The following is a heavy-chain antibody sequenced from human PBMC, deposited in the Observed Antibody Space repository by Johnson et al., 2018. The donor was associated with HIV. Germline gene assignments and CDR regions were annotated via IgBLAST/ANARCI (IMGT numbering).Heavy chain of an antibody. D-gene: IGHD6-13*01. CDR1: GFTFSRYA. Sequence: VQLVESGGGVVQPGRSLRLSCAASGFTFSRYAIHWVRQAPGRGLEWVALISYDGRNKYYADSVKGRFIISRDNSKNTLYLQMNSLRTEDTAVYYWGRVLSWQQVGGNDGFDIWGQGTMVTVSS. V-gene: IGHV3-30*04. CDR3: GRVLSWQQVGGNDGFDI. J-gene: IGHJ3*02. CDR2: ISYDGRNK.